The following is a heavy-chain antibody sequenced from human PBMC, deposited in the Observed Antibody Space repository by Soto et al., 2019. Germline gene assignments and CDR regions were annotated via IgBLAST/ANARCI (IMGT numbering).Heavy chain of an antibody. Sequence: SETLSLTCTVSGGSILNGGHYWTWIRQHPGKGLEWVGKIFFSGNTHYNPALKSRLTFSVDTTKNQFSLKLTSVTAADTAIYYSARDNYGGMIDFWGPGTLVTVSS. J-gene: IGHJ4*02. V-gene: IGHV4-31*03. CDR3: ARDNYGGMIDF. CDR1: GGSILNGGHY. D-gene: IGHD4-17*01. CDR2: IFFSGNT.